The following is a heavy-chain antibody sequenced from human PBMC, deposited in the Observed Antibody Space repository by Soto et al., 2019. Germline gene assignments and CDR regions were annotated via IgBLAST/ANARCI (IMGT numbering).Heavy chain of an antibody. D-gene: IGHD3-10*01. J-gene: IGHJ6*02. CDR3: AAASVSETRYYYYGMDV. V-gene: IGHV1-58*01. Sequence: GASVKVSCKASGFTFTSSAVQWVRQARGQRLEWIGWIVVGSGNTSYAQKFQERVTITRDMSTSTAYMELSSLRSEDTAVYYCAAASVSETRYYYYGMDVWGQGTTVTVSS. CDR2: IVVGSGNT. CDR1: GFTFTSSA.